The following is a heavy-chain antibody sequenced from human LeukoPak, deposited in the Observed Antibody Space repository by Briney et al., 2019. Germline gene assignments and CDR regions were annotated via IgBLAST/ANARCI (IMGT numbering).Heavy chain of an antibody. CDR2: ISYDGSNK. V-gene: IGHV3-30*18. CDR1: GFTFSSYS. J-gene: IGHJ3*02. Sequence: GGSLRLSCAASGFTFSSYSMNWVRQAPGKGLEWVAVISYDGSNKYYADSVKGRFTISRDNSKNTLYLQMNSLRAEDTAVYYCAKDWHSGSYYPEEDIWGQGTMVTVSS. D-gene: IGHD1-26*01. CDR3: AKDWHSGSYYPEEDI.